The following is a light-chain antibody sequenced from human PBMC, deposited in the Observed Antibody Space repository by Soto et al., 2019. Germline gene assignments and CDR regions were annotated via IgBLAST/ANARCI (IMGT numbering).Light chain of an antibody. CDR1: RNVNSSF. Sequence: VMPQSPVTLAVSPGERSSLSCRASRNVNSSFLAWYQQRPGQAPRLLISGASNRATDIPDRFSGSGSGTDFTLVISRVGPEDSAMYYCQQYGSSPRTFGQGTKVDIK. CDR3: QQYGSSPRT. V-gene: IGKV3-20*01. J-gene: IGKJ1*01. CDR2: GAS.